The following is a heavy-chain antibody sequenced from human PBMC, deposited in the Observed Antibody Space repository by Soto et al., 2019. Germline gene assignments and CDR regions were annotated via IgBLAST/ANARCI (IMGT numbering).Heavy chain of an antibody. CDR3: GRVRKQNPDDHSIYRYFDY. Sequence: QVHLVESGGGVVQPGRSLRLSCAASGFTFSTYAMHWVRQAPGKGLEWVAVISYDGSNTYYADSVKGRFTISRDNTKNTLDLQMRSLRAEDTAVYYCGRVRKQNPDDHSIYRYFDYWGQGTLVSVSS. CDR1: GFTFSTYA. CDR2: ISYDGSNT. J-gene: IGHJ4*02. V-gene: IGHV3-30-3*01. D-gene: IGHD4-4*01.